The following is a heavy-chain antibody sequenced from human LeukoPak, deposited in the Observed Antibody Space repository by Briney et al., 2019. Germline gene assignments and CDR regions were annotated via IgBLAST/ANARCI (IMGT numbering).Heavy chain of an antibody. Sequence: SGTLSLTCAVSGGSISSSNEWSWVRQPPGKGLEWIEEINHSGTTDYNPFLKSRVTISADKSKNQFSLKLSSVTAADTAVYYCARQRGTSWGQGTLVTVSS. V-gene: IGHV4-4*02. CDR1: GGSISSSNE. CDR3: ARQRGTS. CDR2: INHSGTT. D-gene: IGHD1-26*01. J-gene: IGHJ4*02.